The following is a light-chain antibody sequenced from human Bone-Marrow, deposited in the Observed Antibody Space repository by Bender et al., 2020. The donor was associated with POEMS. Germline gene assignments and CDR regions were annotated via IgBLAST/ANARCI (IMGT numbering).Light chain of an antibody. CDR1: SSNTGSGYD. J-gene: IGLJ2*01. V-gene: IGLV1-50*01. CDR2: GYN. Sequence: QSVLTQPPSVSGAPGQRVTISCTGSSSNTGSGYDINWYQHLPGTAPKLLFYGYNNRPSGVPDRFSGSKSGTSASLAISGLRSDDEADYYCAAWDDTLSGYVIFGGGTKLTVL. CDR3: AAWDDTLSGYVI.